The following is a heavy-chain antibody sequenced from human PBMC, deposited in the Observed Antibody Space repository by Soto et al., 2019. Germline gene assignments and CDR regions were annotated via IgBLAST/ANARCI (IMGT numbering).Heavy chain of an antibody. J-gene: IGHJ4*02. Sequence: PSETLSLTCTVSGGSISSSSYYWGWIRQPPGKGLEWIGSIFYSGSTYYNPSLKSRVTISVDTSKNQFSLRAEDTAVYYCAKDVGVFGHFDDWGQGTLVPVAS. CDR1: GGSISSSSYY. CDR3: AKDVGVFGHFDD. D-gene: IGHD3-3*01. CDR2: IFYSGST. V-gene: IGHV4-39*02.